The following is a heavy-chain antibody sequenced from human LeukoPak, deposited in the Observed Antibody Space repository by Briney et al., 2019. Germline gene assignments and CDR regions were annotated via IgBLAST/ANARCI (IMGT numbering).Heavy chain of an antibody. CDR2: INPSGGST. J-gene: IGHJ4*02. Sequence: ASVKVSCKASGYTFTSYYMRWVRQAPGQGLEWMGIINPSGGSTSYAQKFQGRVTMTRDMSTSTVYMELSSLRSEDTAVYYCARVEFQGSGWIYFDYWGQGTLVTVSS. V-gene: IGHV1-46*01. CDR3: ARVEFQGSGWIYFDY. D-gene: IGHD6-19*01. CDR1: GYTFTSYY.